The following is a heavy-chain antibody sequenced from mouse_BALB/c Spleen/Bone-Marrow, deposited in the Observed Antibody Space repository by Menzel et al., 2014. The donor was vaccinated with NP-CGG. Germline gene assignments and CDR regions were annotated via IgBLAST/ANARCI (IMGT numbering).Heavy chain of an antibody. CDR2: ISTYYGDA. V-gene: IGHV1S137*01. CDR3: ARRGNYDAMDY. CDR1: GYTFTDYA. Sequence: LVESGVSVKISCKGSGYTFTDYAMHWVKQSHAKSLEWIGVISTYYGDASYNQKFKGKATMTVDKSSSTAYMELARLTSEDSAIYYCARRGNYDAMDYWGQGTSVTVSS. J-gene: IGHJ4*01. D-gene: IGHD2-1*01.